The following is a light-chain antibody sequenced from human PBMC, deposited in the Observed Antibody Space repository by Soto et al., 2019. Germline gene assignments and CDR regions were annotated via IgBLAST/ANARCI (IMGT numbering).Light chain of an antibody. J-gene: IGKJ4*01. CDR3: QQFNTYPRT. Sequence: DIQLTQSPSFLSASVGDRVTITCRASQGISSYLAWYQQKPGKAPKLLIYAASTLQSGVPSRFSGGGSGTEFTLTISSLQPEDFATYYCQQFNTYPRTFDGGTKVEIK. CDR1: QGISSY. V-gene: IGKV1-9*01. CDR2: AAS.